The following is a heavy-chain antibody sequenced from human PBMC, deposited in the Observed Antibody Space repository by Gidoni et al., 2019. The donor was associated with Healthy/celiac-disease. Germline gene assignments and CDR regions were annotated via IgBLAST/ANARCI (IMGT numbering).Heavy chain of an antibody. D-gene: IGHD1-1*01. CDR1: GFTFDDYA. J-gene: IGHJ5*02. CDR2: ISWNSGSI. V-gene: IGHV3-9*01. CDR3: AKAKGYYNWFDP. Sequence: EVQLVESGGGLVQPGRSLRLSCAASGFTFDDYAMHWVRQAPGKGLDWVSGISWNSGSIGYADSVKGRFTISRDNAKNSLYLQMNSLRAEDTALYYCAKAKGYYNWFDPWGQGTLVTVSS.